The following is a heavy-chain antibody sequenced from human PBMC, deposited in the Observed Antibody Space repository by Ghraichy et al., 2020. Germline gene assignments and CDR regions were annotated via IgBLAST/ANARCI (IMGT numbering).Heavy chain of an antibody. Sequence: SETLSLTCAVYGGSFSGYYWSWIRQPPGKGLEWIGEINHSGSTNYNPSLKSRVTISVDTSKNQFSLKLSSVTAADTAVYYCARGRYYYGSGSYYNGGRRYDAFDIWGQGTMVTVSS. D-gene: IGHD3-10*01. CDR1: GGSFSGYY. CDR2: INHSGST. CDR3: ARGRYYYGSGSYYNGGRRYDAFDI. V-gene: IGHV4-34*01. J-gene: IGHJ3*02.